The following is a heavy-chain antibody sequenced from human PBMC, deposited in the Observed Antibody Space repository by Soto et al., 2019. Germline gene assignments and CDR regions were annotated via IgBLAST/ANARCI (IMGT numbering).Heavy chain of an antibody. V-gene: IGHV4-59*01. J-gene: IGHJ4*02. CDR2: IYYSGST. Sequence: SETLSLTCTVSGGSISIYYWSWIRQPPGKGLEWIGYIYYSGSTNYNPSLKSRVTISVDTSKNQFSLKLSSVTAADTAVYYCARGRVSSTSCYDYWGQGTLVTVSS. CDR1: GGSISIYY. D-gene: IGHD2-2*01. CDR3: ARGRVSSTSCYDY.